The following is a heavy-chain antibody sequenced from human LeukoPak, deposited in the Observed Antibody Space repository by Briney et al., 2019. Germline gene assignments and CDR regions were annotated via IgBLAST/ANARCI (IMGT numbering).Heavy chain of an antibody. V-gene: IGHV3-23*01. CDR1: GFTFSSYA. D-gene: IGHD2-15*01. Sequence: GGSLRLSCAASGFTFSSYAMSWVRQAPGKGLEWVSAISGSGGSTYYADSVKGRFTISRDNAKNTLYLQMNSLRAGDTAVYYCASTPNGVAAIYFDYWGQGTLVTVSS. CDR3: ASTPNGVAAIYFDY. CDR2: ISGSGGST. J-gene: IGHJ4*02.